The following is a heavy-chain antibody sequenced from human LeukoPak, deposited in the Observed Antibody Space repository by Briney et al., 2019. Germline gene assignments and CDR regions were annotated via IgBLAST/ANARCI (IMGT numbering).Heavy chain of an antibody. Sequence: SVKVSCKASGGTFSSYAISWVRQAPGQGLEWMGGIIPIFGTANYAQKFQGRVTITTDESTSTAYMELSSLRSEDTAVYYCARDNGRDDALDIWGQGTMVTVSS. J-gene: IGHJ3*02. CDR1: GGTFSSYA. CDR3: ARDNGRDDALDI. CDR2: IIPIFGTA. V-gene: IGHV1-69*05.